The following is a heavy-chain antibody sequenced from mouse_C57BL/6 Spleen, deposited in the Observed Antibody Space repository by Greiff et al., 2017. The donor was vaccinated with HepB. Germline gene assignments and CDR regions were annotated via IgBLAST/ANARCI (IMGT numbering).Heavy chain of an antibody. V-gene: IGHV5-6*01. J-gene: IGHJ4*01. CDR2: ISSGGSYT. Sequence: EVKVVESGGDLVKPGGSLKLSCAASGFTFSSYGMSWVRQTPDKRLEWVATISSGGSYTYYPDSVKGRFTISRDNAKNTRYLQMSSLKSEDTAMYYCARQGVSLYAMDYWGQGTSVTVSS. CDR3: ARQGVSLYAMDY. CDR1: GFTFSSYG.